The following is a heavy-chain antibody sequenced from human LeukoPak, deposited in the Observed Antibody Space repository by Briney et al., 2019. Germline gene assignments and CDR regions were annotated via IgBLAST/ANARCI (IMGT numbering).Heavy chain of an antibody. CDR3: AREMATITHDALDI. J-gene: IGHJ3*02. CDR2: IWYDGSNK. CDR1: GSTLSSYG. V-gene: IGHV3-33*01. Sequence: GGSLRLSCAASGSTLSSYGMHWVRQAPGKGLEWVAVIWYDGSNKYYADSVKGRFTISRDNSKNTLYLQMNSLRAEDTAVYYCAREMATITHDALDIWGQGKMVTVSS. D-gene: IGHD5-24*01.